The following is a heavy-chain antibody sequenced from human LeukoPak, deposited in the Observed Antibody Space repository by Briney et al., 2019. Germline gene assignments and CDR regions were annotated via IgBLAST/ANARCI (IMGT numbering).Heavy chain of an antibody. CDR1: GGTFSSYA. D-gene: IGHD2-2*02. J-gene: IGHJ5*02. Sequence: SVKVSCKASGGTFSSYAVSWVRQAPGQGLEWMGGIIPIFGTANYAQKFQGRVTITTDESTSTAYMELSSLRSEDTAVYYCARARTYQLLYLNWFDPWGQGTLVTVSS. CDR2: IIPIFGTA. CDR3: ARARTYQLLYLNWFDP. V-gene: IGHV1-69*05.